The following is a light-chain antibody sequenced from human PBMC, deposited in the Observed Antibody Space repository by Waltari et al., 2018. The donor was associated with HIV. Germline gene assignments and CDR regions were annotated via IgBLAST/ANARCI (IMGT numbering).Light chain of an antibody. J-gene: IGLJ2*01. V-gene: IGLV3-19*01. CDR3: SSRDSSGTHVL. CDR2: GKN. CDR1: SLRTYY. Sequence: SSELTQDPSVSVALSQTVRITCQGASLRTYYATWYQQKPKTAPVIVIYGKNNRRSGIPDRFSGSSSGDTASLTITGAQAEDEADYYCSSRDSSGTHVLFGGGTKLTVL.